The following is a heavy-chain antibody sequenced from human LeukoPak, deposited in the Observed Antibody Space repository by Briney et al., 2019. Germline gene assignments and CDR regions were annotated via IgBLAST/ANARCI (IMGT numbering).Heavy chain of an antibody. V-gene: IGHV4-39*01. J-gene: IGHJ4*01. D-gene: IGHD3-16*02. CDR2: TFYHTGNS. CDR3: ATQNDNLWGSYLSLVD. CDR1: GASVSSGSHS. Sequence: SETLSLTCTVSGASVSSGSHSWGWVRQAPGKGLEWLVTTFYHTGNSYYNPSLKSRLTVSIDTSKNQVSPNLTSMTAADTAVYYCATQNDNLWGSYLSLVDWGHGILVAVSS.